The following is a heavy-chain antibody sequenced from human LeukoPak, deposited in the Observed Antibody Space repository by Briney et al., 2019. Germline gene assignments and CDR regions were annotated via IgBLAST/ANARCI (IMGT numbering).Heavy chain of an antibody. Sequence: SETLSLTCTVSGGSISSYYWSWIRQPAGKGLEWIGRIYTSGSTNYNPSLKSRVTMSVDTSKNQFSLKLSSVTAADTAVYYCARAILTGYEPGYYLDYWGQGTLVTVSS. CDR1: GGSISSYY. CDR2: IYTSGST. V-gene: IGHV4-4*07. CDR3: ARAILTGYEPGYYLDY. J-gene: IGHJ4*02. D-gene: IGHD3-9*01.